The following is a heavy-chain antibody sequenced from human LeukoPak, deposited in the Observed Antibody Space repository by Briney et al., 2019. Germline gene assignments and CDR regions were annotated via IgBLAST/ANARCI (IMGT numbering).Heavy chain of an antibody. D-gene: IGHD3/OR15-3a*01. CDR3: ARVPDTGYYTYFDY. V-gene: IGHV3-11*01. CDR1: GFTFSDYY. CDR2: ISSSGSTI. J-gene: IGHJ4*02. Sequence: GGSLRLSCAASGFTFSDYYMSWIRQAPGQGLEWVSYISSSGSTIYYTDSVKGRFTISRDNAKNSLYLQMNSLRAEDTAVYYCARVPDTGYYTYFDYWGQGTLVTVSS.